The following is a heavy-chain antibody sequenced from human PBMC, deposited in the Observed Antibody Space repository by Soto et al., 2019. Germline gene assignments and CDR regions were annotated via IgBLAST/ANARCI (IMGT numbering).Heavy chain of an antibody. CDR3: ARDHPYYYGSGSYLYSPYYIDY. CDR1: GYTFTSYY. V-gene: IGHV1-46*03. D-gene: IGHD3-10*01. CDR2: INPSGGST. Sequence: ASVKVSCKASGYTFTSYYMHWVRQAPGQGLEWMGIINPSGGSTSYAQKFQGRVTMTRDTSTSTVYMELSSLRSEDTAVYYCARDHPYYYGSGSYLYSPYYIDYWGQGTLVTVSS. J-gene: IGHJ4*02.